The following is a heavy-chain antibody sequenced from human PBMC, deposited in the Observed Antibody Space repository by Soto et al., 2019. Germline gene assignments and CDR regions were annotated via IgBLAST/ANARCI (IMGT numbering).Heavy chain of an antibody. D-gene: IGHD3-22*01. CDR2: ISGSGGST. V-gene: IGHV3-23*01. CDR1: GFTFSSYA. CDR3: AKDSSYYDSSGYLDV. J-gene: IGHJ6*02. Sequence: GGSLRLSCAASGFTFSSYAMSWVRQAPGKGLEWVSAISGSGGSTYYADSVKGRFTISRDNSKNTLYLQMNSLRAEDTAVYYCAKDSSYYDSSGYLDVWGQGTTVTVSS.